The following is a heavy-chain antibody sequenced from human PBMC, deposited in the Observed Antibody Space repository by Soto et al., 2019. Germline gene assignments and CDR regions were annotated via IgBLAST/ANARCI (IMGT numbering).Heavy chain of an antibody. CDR2: IRAYNGDT. D-gene: IGHD3-10*01. CDR1: RYTFSAYS. CDR3: ARAGAAPYYYYGLDV. Sequence: VPVKVSSKTPRYTFSAYSIYWARHAPGQGLEWMGWIRAYNGDTNYAQKFQTRVTMTTDKSTDTAYMDLRSLTSDDTAIYYCARAGAAPYYYYGLDVWGQGTTVTVSS. J-gene: IGHJ6*02. V-gene: IGHV1-18*01.